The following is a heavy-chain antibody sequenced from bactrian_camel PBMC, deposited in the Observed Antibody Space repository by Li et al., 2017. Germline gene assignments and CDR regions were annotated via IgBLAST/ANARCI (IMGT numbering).Heavy chain of an antibody. CDR1: GHTWTSYC. V-gene: IGHV3S54*01. CDR2: IYKGGVNT. Sequence: HVQLVESGGGSVQAGESLRLSCAAAGHTWTSYCMGWYRQSPGKEREVVAGIYKGGVNTYYADSVKGRFAISQDSARNTVYLQMDNLKAEDSAVYYCAAGRRQVVAGTRGPRSPSP. CDR3: AAGRRQVVA. J-gene: IGHJ6*01. D-gene: IGHD4*01.